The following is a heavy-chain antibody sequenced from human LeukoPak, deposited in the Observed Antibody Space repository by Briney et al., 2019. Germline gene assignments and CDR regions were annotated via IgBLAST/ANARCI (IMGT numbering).Heavy chain of an antibody. V-gene: IGHV4-59*01. D-gene: IGHD5-12*01. J-gene: IGHJ2*01. Sequence: SETLSLTCTVSGGTISSYYWNWIRQPPGKGLEWIGYISYSGSSDYNPSLKSRVTMSVDTSKNQFSLNLSSLTAADAAVYYCARYSLVASGWHFDLWGRGTLVTVSS. CDR3: ARYSLVASGWHFDL. CDR1: GGTISSYY. CDR2: ISYSGSS.